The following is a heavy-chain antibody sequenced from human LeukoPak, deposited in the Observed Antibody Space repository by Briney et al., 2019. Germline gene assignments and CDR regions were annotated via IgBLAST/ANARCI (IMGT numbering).Heavy chain of an antibody. Sequence: QSGGSLRLSCAASAFTLSTYAMSWVRQAPGKGLEWVSLIYLGGDTYYADSVKGRFTISRDNSKNTVYLQMNSLRAEDTAVYYCARGVKYTYGPYYIDNWGQGTLVTVSS. V-gene: IGHV3-53*01. CDR2: IYLGGDT. J-gene: IGHJ4*02. D-gene: IGHD5-18*01. CDR1: AFTLSTYA. CDR3: ARGVKYTYGPYYIDN.